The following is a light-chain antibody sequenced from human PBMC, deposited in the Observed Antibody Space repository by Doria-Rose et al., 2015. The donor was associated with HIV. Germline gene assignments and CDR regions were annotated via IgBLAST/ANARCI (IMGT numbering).Light chain of an antibody. CDR2: WAS. CDR1: QSLLYTSKNY. Sequence: DIRLTQSPESLGMSLGERATLNCKSNQSLLYTSKNYLAWYQQKPGQPPKLSIYWASTRQSGVPARFSGSGSGTDFTLTISSLKAEDVAVYYCQQYYDTPSFGPGTTVDIK. CDR3: QQYYDTPS. V-gene: IGKV4-1*01. J-gene: IGKJ3*01.